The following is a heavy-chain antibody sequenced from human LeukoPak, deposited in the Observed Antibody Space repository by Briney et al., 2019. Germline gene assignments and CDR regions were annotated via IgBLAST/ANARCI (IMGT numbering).Heavy chain of an antibody. CDR3: ASNGNLGYYFDF. CDR2: IYYSGST. D-gene: IGHD2-8*01. CDR1: GGSITSSRYY. J-gene: IGHJ4*02. Sequence: SETLSLTCIVSGGSITSSRYYWGWIRQPPGKGLEWIGSIYYSGSTYYSPSLQSRVTISVDTSKNQFSLKLSSVTAADTAVYFCASNGNLGYYFDFWGQGTLVTVSS. V-gene: IGHV4-39*01.